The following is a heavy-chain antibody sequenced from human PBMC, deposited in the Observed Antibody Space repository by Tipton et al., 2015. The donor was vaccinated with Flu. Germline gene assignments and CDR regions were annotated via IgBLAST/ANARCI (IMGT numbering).Heavy chain of an antibody. J-gene: IGHJ4*02. CDR1: GDSIGSGYY. CDR2: IYHTGNI. CDR3: ARGLSGSGSYQRRYFDS. Sequence: TLSLTCSVSGDSIGSGYYWGWIRQPPGRGLEWIGNIYHTGNIYYNPSLKSRVAISVDTSKNQISLKLSSVTAADTAVYYCARGLSGSGSYQRRYFDSWGQGTLVTVSS. V-gene: IGHV4-38-2*02. D-gene: IGHD3-10*01.